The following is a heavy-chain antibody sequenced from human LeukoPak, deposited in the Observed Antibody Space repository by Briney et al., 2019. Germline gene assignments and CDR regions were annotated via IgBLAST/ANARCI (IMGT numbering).Heavy chain of an antibody. CDR3: ARDQRNYYDSSGYYEGARAFDV. D-gene: IGHD3-22*01. Sequence: GASVKVSCKVSGYTLTELSMHWVRQAPGKGLEWMGWINPNSGGTNYAQKFQDRVTITADKSTSTAYMELSSLRSEDTAVYYCARDQRNYYDSSGYYEGARAFDVWGQGTMVTVSS. CDR1: GYTLTELS. V-gene: IGHV1-24*01. J-gene: IGHJ3*01. CDR2: INPNSGGT.